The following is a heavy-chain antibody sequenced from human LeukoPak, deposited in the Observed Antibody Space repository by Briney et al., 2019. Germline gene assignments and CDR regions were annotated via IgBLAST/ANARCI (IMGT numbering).Heavy chain of an antibody. J-gene: IGHJ4*02. CDR2: ISGSGGST. D-gene: IGHD6-6*01. V-gene: IGHV3-23*01. CDR3: AKDQMYSSSGIFDY. Sequence: GGSLRLSCAASGFPFSSYAMSWVRQAPGKGLEWVSAISGSGGSTYYADSVKGRFTISRDNSKNTLYLQMNSLRAEDTAVYYCAKDQMYSSSGIFDYWGQGTLVTVSS. CDR1: GFPFSSYA.